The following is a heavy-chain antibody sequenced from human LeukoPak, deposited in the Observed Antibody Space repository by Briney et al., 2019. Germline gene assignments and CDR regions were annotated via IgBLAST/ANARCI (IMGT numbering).Heavy chain of an antibody. D-gene: IGHD3-10*01. Sequence: PSETLSLTCTVSGDSINSSPYYWSWIRQPAGKGLEWIGRIYTSGSTNYNPSLKSRVTMTVDTSKNQLPLKLSSVTAADTAVYYCARAVGSGSFQTYYYYMDVWGKGTTVTISS. J-gene: IGHJ6*03. V-gene: IGHV4-61*02. CDR3: ARAVGSGSFQTYYYYMDV. CDR2: IYTSGST. CDR1: GDSINSSPYY.